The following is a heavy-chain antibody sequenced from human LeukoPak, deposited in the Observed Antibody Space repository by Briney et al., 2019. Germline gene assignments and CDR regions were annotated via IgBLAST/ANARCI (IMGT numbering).Heavy chain of an antibody. CDR1: GYSISSGYY. CDR3: AKTSSSGYSRPSYYFDY. Sequence: SETLSLTCTVSGYSISSGYYWGWIRQPPGKGLEWIGYIYYSGSTYYNPSLKSRVTMSVDTSKNQFSLKLSSVTAVDTAVYYCAKTSSSGYSRPSYYFDYWGQGTLVTVSS. CDR2: IYYSGST. V-gene: IGHV4-28*01. D-gene: IGHD3-22*01. J-gene: IGHJ4*02.